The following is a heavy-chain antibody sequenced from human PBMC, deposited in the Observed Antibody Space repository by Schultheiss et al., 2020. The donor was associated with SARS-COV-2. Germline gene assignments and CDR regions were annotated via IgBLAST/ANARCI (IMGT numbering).Heavy chain of an antibody. J-gene: IGHJ4*02. CDR1: GFTFSSYW. D-gene: IGHD6-6*01. V-gene: IGHV3-74*01. CDR2: TNSDGSST. CDR3: AKGPRSIIRTDY. Sequence: GGSLRLSCAASGFTFSSYWMHWVRQAPGKGLVWVSRTNSDGSSTSYADSVKGRFTISRDNSKNTLYLQMNSLRAEDTAVYYCAKGPRSIIRTDYWGQGTLVTVSS.